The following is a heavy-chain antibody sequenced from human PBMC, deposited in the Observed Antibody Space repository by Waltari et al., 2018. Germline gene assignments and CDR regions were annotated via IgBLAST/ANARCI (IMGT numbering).Heavy chain of an antibody. CDR2: IKPDGGEK. Sequence: EGLLVESGGGLVQPGGSLRPSCEASGFTFRSYWMRWIRQAPGKGLEWVTKIKPDGGEKYYVDSVKGRFTVSRDNSRNTLYLQMNSLRAEDTAVYYCASFTTKTHWGQGTLVTVSS. V-gene: IGHV3-7*03. J-gene: IGHJ4*02. CDR3: ASFTTKTH. D-gene: IGHD1-1*01. CDR1: GFTFRSYW.